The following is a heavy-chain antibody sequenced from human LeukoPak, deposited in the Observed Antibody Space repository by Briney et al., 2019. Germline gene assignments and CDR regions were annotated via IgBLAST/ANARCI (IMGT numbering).Heavy chain of an antibody. CDR1: GFTFSSYG. CDR2: ISYDGSNK. J-gene: IGHJ4*02. CDR3: ARDRVVVMRSDY. V-gene: IGHV3-30*03. D-gene: IGHD3-22*01. Sequence: GGSLRLSCAASGFTFSSYGMHWVRQAPGKGLEWVAVISYDGSNKYYADSVKGRFTISRDNSKNTLYLQMNSLRAEDTAVYYCARDRVVVMRSDYWGQGTLVTVSS.